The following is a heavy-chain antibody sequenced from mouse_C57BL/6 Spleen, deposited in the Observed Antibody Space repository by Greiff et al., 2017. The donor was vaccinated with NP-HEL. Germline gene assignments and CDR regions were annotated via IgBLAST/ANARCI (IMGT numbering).Heavy chain of an antibody. V-gene: IGHV1-80*01. D-gene: IGHD2-2*01. Sequence: VQLQQPGAELVKPGASVKMSCKASGYAFSSYWMNWVKQRPGKGLEWIGQIYPGDGDTNYNGKFKGKATLTADKSSSTAYMQLSSLTSEDSAVYFCARDGYDGALFAYWGQGTLVTVSA. CDR1: GYAFSSYW. CDR2: IYPGDGDT. J-gene: IGHJ3*01. CDR3: ARDGYDGALFAY.